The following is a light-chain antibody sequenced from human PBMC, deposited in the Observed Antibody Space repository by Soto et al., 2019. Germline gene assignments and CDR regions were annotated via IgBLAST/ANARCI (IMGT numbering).Light chain of an antibody. CDR2: EVD. CDR1: SSDVGGYKY. J-gene: IGLJ2*01. Sequence: QSALTQPPSASGSPGQSVTISCTVTSSDVGGYKYVSWYQQHPGKAPKVMIYEVDRRPSGVPDRFSGSQSGNTASLTVSGIQAEDEADYFCTAYAGSNNLVFGGGTKLTVL. V-gene: IGLV2-8*01. CDR3: TAYAGSNNLV.